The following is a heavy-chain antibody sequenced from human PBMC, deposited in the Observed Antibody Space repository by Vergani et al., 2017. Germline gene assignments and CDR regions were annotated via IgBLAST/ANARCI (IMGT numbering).Heavy chain of an antibody. CDR2: IYYSGST. CDR1: GGSISSYY. J-gene: IGHJ5*02. Sequence: QVQLQESGPGLVKPSETLSLTCTVSGGSISSYYWSWIRQPQGKGLEWIGYIYYSGSTNYNPSLKSRVTISVDTSKNRFSLKLSSVTAADTAVYYCAREGSSSWSVGGNWFDPWGQGTLVTGSS. D-gene: IGHD6-13*01. CDR3: AREGSSSWSVGGNWFDP. V-gene: IGHV4-59*01.